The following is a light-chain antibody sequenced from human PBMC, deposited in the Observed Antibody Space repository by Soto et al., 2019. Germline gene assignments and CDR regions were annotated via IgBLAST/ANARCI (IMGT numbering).Light chain of an antibody. CDR1: QSISRY. Sequence: DIQMTPSPSSLSASVGDSVTITCRASQSISRYLNWYQQKPRQAPKLLIYTASSLQSGVPSRFSGSGSGTDFTLTISSLQPEDFATYFCQQSYRLPRTFGPGTKV. CDR2: TAS. V-gene: IGKV1-39*01. CDR3: QQSYRLPRT. J-gene: IGKJ1*01.